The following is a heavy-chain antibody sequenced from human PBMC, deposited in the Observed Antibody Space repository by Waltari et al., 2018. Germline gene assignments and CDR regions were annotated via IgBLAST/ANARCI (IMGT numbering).Heavy chain of an antibody. CDR2: INPHSGAT. CDR3: AREGDYGSYFEF. Sequence: QAHLVLSGAELKKPGDSVKVSCKDSGYAFNAFYIPWVRQAPGQGPEGLGWINPHSGATRYARQFQGRVTLTADRAIDTAYMELNSLKSDDTAMYYCAREGDYGSYFEFGGQGTLVTVSS. CDR1: GYAFNAFY. V-gene: IGHV1-2*02. J-gene: IGHJ4*02. D-gene: IGHD4-17*01.